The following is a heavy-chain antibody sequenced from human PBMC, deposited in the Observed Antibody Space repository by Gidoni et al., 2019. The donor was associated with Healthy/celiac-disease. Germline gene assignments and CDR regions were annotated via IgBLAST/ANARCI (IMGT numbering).Heavy chain of an antibody. CDR3: ARAVVVTAPGRYFDL. CDR2: IYTSGST. V-gene: IGHV4-61*02. J-gene: IGHJ2*01. D-gene: IGHD2-21*02. CDR1: GGSISSGSYY. Sequence: QVQLQESGPGLVKPSQTLSLTCTVSGGSISSGSYYWSWIRQPAGKGLEWIGRIYTSGSTNYNPSPKSRVTISVDTSKNQFSLKLSSVTAADTAVYYCARAVVVTAPGRYFDLWGRGTLVTVSS.